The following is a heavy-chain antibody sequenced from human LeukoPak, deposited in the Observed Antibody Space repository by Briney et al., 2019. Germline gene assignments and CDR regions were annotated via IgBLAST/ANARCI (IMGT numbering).Heavy chain of an antibody. V-gene: IGHV4-61*01. D-gene: IGHD3-16*01. CDR3: ARGVYPSPFDI. Sequence: SETLSLTCTVSGDSISNIHHYWSWIRQPPGKGLEWIGYIYYSGSTNYNPSLKSRVTISVDTSKNQFSLKLSSVTAADTAVYYCARGVYPSPFDIWGQGTMVTVSS. J-gene: IGHJ3*02. CDR1: GDSISNIHHY. CDR2: IYYSGST.